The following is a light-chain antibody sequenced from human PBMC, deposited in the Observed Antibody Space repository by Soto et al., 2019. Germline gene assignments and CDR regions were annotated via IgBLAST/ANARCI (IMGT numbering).Light chain of an antibody. CDR3: QQYYSAPGT. CDR1: QSLLYTPNNYNY. J-gene: IGKJ1*01. Sequence: DVVMTQFPDSLAVSLGERATLSCKSGQSLLYTPNNYNYLAWYQQKAGQPPKLLIYWASTRESGVPDRFRGIGSGTDFNLTISNLQAEDVAVYFCQQYYSAPGTFGHGTRVEIK. CDR2: WAS. V-gene: IGKV4-1*01.